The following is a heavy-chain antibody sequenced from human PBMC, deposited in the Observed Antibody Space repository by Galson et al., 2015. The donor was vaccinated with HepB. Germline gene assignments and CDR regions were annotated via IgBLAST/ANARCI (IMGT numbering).Heavy chain of an antibody. CDR1: GYTFTSYA. Sequence: SVKVSCKASGYTFTSYAMHWVRQAPGQRLEWMGWINAGNGNTKYSQKFQGRVTITRDTSASTAYMELSSLRSEDAAVYYCFSITGTMWPVDYWGQGTLVTVSS. J-gene: IGHJ4*02. CDR2: INAGNGNT. V-gene: IGHV1-3*01. D-gene: IGHD1-7*01. CDR3: FSITGTMWPVDY.